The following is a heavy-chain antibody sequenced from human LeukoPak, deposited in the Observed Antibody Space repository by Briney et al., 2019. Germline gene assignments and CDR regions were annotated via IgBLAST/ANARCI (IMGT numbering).Heavy chain of an antibody. CDR3: ARHAYYDFWSGYYTSDYFDY. J-gene: IGHJ4*02. CDR2: IYYSGST. V-gene: IGHV4-39*01. CDR1: GGSISSSSYY. D-gene: IGHD3-3*01. Sequence: PSETLSLTCTVSGGSISSSSYYWGWIRPPPGKGLEWIGSIYYSGSTYYNPSLKSRVTISVDTSKNQFSLKLSSVTAADTAVYYCARHAYYDFWSGYYTSDYFDYWGQGTLVTVSS.